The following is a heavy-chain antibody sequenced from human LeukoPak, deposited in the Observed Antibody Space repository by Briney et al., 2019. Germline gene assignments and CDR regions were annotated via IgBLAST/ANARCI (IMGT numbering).Heavy chain of an antibody. CDR2: ISGSGGST. D-gene: IGHD5-18*01. J-gene: IGHJ4*02. CDR3: AKDWGYTTMVSYYFDY. CDR1: GFTFSSYA. Sequence: GGSLRLSCAASGFTFSSYAMSWVRQAPGKGLEWVSAISGSGGSTYYADSVKGRFTISRDNSKNTLYLQMNSLRAEDTAVYYCAKDWGYTTMVSYYFDYWGQGALVTVSS. V-gene: IGHV3-23*01.